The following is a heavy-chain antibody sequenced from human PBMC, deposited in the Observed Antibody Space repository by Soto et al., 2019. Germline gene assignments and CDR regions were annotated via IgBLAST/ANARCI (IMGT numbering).Heavy chain of an antibody. CDR3: KKVQVTSGQEIGLIDY. CDR2: ISGSGDRT. Sequence: PGGSLRLSCAASGFTFSSYAMTWVRQAPGKGLEWVSGISGSGDRTDYADFVQGRFTISRDNSKNTLYLQMNSLRAEDTALYYCKKVQVTSGQEIGLIDYWGQGILVTVSS. V-gene: IGHV3-23*01. D-gene: IGHD1-26*01. J-gene: IGHJ4*02. CDR1: GFTFSSYA.